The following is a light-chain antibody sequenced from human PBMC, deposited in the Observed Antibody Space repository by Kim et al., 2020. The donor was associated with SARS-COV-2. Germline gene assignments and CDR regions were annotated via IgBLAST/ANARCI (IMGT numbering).Light chain of an antibody. J-gene: IGLJ3*02. CDR3: LLSYSDTRGV. V-gene: IGLV7-46*01. CDR2: DTN. CDR1: TGDFTLGLP. Sequence: GGTVTFTCGSLTGDFTLGLPPSWFQLRPGQAPKTLIYDTNNKHSWTPGRFSGSRLGGKAALTLSGAQPEDEADYYCLLSYSDTRGVFGGGTQLTVL.